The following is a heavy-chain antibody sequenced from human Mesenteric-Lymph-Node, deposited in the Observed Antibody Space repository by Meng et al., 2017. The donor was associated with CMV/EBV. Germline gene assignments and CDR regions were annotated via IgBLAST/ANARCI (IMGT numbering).Heavy chain of an antibody. D-gene: IGHD3-9*01. V-gene: IGHV4-34*01. J-gene: IGHJ4*02. CDR3: ARGSSYDILTGYFDY. CDR2: INHSGST. Sequence: QVELHQGGAGLVKPSETLSVTCAVYGGSFSGYYWNWIRQSPEKGLEWIGEINHSGSTTYNPSFTSRIIISVDTSTNQISLNMSSVTAADTAVYYCARGSSYDILTGYFDYWGQGALVTVFS. CDR1: GGSFSGYY.